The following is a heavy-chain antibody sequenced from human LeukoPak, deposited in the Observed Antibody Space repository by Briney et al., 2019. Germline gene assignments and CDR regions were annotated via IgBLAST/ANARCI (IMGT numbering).Heavy chain of an antibody. CDR2: IYTSGST. CDR3: ARRIDY. V-gene: IGHV4-4*09. Sequence: SETLSLTCTVSGGSISRYYWSWIRQPPGKGLEWIGYIYTSGSTNYNPSLKSRVTISVDTSKNQFSLKLSSVTAADTAVYYCARRIDYWGQGTLVTVSS. CDR1: GGSISRYY. J-gene: IGHJ4*02.